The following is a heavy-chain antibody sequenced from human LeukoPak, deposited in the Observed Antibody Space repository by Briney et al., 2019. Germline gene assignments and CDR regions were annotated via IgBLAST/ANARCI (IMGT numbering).Heavy chain of an antibody. V-gene: IGHV5-51*01. Sequence: GESLQISCKASASIFTSYWIGWVRQLPGKGLEWMGIIYPGDSDTRYSPSFRRQVTISADKSTSTAYLQWSSLKASDTAMYYCASASQYYDSSGYQRWAFDIWGQGTMVTVSS. D-gene: IGHD3-22*01. CDR1: ASIFTSYW. CDR3: ASASQYYDSSGYQRWAFDI. CDR2: IYPGDSDT. J-gene: IGHJ3*02.